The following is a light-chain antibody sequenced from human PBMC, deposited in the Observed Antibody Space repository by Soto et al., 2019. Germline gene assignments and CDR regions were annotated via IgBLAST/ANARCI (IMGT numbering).Light chain of an antibody. CDR2: AAS. J-gene: IGKJ4*01. Sequence: DIQMTQSPSSLSASVGDRVTITCRASQSISIYLNWYQQKPGKAPKFLIYAASSLQSGVPSRFSGSGSGTDFTLTISSLQPEDFATYYCQQSYSTPRLTFGGGTKAEIK. CDR3: QQSYSTPRLT. CDR1: QSISIY. V-gene: IGKV1-39*01.